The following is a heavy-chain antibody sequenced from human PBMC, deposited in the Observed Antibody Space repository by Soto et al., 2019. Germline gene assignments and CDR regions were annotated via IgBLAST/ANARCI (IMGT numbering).Heavy chain of an antibody. Sequence: QMQLQESGPGLVSPSQTLSLTCTVSGGSISSDGDYYRWSWIRQHPGKGLEWIGYIYDSGSPYYHPXLXXRVTVSVDTSKNRFSLKLSSLTAADTAVYYCARVRENYFDSWGQGILVTVSS. J-gene: IGHJ4*02. CDR3: ARVRENYFDS. V-gene: IGHV4-31*03. CDR1: GGSISSDGDYYR. CDR2: IYDSGSP.